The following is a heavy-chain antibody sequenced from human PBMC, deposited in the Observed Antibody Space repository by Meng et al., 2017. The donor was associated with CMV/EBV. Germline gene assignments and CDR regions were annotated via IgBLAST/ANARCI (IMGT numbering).Heavy chain of an antibody. Sequence: LRLSCAASGFTFSSYEMNWVRQAPGKGLEWVSYISSSGSTIYYADSVKGRFTISRDNAKNSLYLQMNSLRAEDTAVYYCARDFSFCSSTSCYPTEFDYWGQGTLVTVSS. CDR1: GFTFSSYE. CDR2: ISSSGSTI. D-gene: IGHD2-2*01. V-gene: IGHV3-48*03. J-gene: IGHJ4*02. CDR3: ARDFSFCSSTSCYPTEFDY.